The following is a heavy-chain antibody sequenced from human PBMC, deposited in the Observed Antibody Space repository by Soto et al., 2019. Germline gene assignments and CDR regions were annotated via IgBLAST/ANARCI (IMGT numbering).Heavy chain of an antibody. CDR2: INHSGST. CDR1: GGSFSGYY. Sequence: PSETLSLTCAVYGGSFSGYYWSWIRQPPGKGLEWIGEINHSGSTNYNPSLKSRVTISLDTSKNQFSLKLSSVTAADTAVYYCARGSRNYYDSSGYYPIVEAFDIWGQGTMVTVSS. V-gene: IGHV4-34*01. CDR3: ARGSRNYYDSSGYYPIVEAFDI. J-gene: IGHJ3*02. D-gene: IGHD3-22*01.